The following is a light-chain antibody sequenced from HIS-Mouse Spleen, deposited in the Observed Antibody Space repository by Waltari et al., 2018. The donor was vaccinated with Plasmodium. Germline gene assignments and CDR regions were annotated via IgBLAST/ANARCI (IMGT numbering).Light chain of an antibody. CDR3: SSYAGSNNLV. CDR1: SSDVGGSNH. V-gene: IGLV2-8*01. Sequence: QSALTQPPSASGSPGQSVTISCTGTSSDVGGSNHVSWYQQHPGKAPKLMIYEVSKRPSGVPDRFSGSKSGNTASLTVSGLQAEDEADYYCSSYAGSNNLVFGGGTKLTVL. CDR2: EVS. J-gene: IGLJ2*01.